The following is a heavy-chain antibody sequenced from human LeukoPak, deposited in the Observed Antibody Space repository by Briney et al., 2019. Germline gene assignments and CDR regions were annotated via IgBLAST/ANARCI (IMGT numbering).Heavy chain of an antibody. V-gene: IGHV3-7*01. J-gene: IGHJ6*03. CDR1: GFTLGSYW. Sequence: GSLRLSCVASGFTLGSYWMSWVRQAPGKGLEWVANMKQDASEKYYVDSVKGRFTISRDNAKNSVYLQMNSLRAEDTAVYYCARAFPYYYYMDVWGKGTTVTVSS. CDR3: ARAFPYYYYMDV. CDR2: MKQDASEK.